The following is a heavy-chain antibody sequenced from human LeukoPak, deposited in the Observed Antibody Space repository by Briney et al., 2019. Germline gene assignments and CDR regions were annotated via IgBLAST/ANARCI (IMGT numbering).Heavy chain of an antibody. CDR2: ISGSGGST. CDR1: GFTFSSYA. CDR3: AKDPTYYYDSSGYIDY. Sequence: GGSLRLSCAASGFTFSSYAMSWVRQAPGKGLEWVSAISGSGGSTYYADSVKGRFTISRDNSKNTLYLQMNSLRAEDTAVYYCAKDPTYYYDSSGYIDYWGQGTLVTVSS. D-gene: IGHD3-22*01. V-gene: IGHV3-23*01. J-gene: IGHJ4*02.